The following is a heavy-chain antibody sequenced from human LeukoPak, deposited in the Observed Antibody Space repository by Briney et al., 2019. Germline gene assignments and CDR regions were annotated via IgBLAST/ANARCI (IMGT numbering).Heavy chain of an antibody. V-gene: IGHV3-7*01. CDR2: INQDESEA. J-gene: IGHJ4*02. CDR1: GFIFSRDW. Sequence: GGSLRLSCAASGFIFSRDWMSWVRQAPGRGLEWVANINQDESEAFSVDSVKGRFTIFRDNAKNSLYLQMNSLRAEDTAVYYCARGSSSWNEGDYWGQGTLVTVSS. CDR3: ARGSSSWNEGDY. D-gene: IGHD6-13*01.